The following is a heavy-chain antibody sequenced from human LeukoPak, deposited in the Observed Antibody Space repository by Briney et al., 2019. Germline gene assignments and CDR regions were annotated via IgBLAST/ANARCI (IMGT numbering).Heavy chain of an antibody. CDR3: ARDDLGYCNGGSCYTLYDY. Sequence: GAXVKVSCKASGYTFSGYGISWVRQAPGQGLEWMGWISAYKGNTNYVKKLQGRVTMTTDTSTTTAYMELRSLRSDDTAVYYCARDDLGYCNGGSCYTLYDYWGQGTLVTVSS. CDR1: GYTFSGYG. D-gene: IGHD2-15*01. CDR2: ISAYKGNT. V-gene: IGHV1-18*01. J-gene: IGHJ4*02.